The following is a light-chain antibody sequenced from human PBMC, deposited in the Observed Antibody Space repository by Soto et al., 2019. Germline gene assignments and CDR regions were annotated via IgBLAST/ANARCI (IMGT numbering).Light chain of an antibody. Sequence: EIVLTQSADTLSLSPGERATLXCGASQSIISFMAWCQQRRGQARRLLIYGASSRATGIPDRFSGSGSGTDFTRTISRREPEDFAVYYCQQYGSSPWTFGQGTKVDIK. CDR1: QSIISF. CDR2: GAS. CDR3: QQYGSSPWT. J-gene: IGKJ1*01. V-gene: IGKV3-20*01.